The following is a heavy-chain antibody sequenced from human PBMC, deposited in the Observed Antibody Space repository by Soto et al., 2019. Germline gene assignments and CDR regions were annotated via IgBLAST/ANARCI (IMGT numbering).Heavy chain of an antibody. V-gene: IGHV4-4*07. CDR3: AREGIWFKGGYCTDGVCYGNWFDT. CDR2: FYTSGST. D-gene: IGHD2-8*01. J-gene: IGHJ5*02. CDR1: GGSISSYY. Sequence: SETLSLTCTVSGGSISSYYWSWIRQAAGKGLEWIGHFYTSGSTNYNPPLKSRVTMSLDTSKNQFSLKLSSVTAADTGVYYCAREGIWFKGGYCTDGVCYGNWFDTWGQGTLVTVSS.